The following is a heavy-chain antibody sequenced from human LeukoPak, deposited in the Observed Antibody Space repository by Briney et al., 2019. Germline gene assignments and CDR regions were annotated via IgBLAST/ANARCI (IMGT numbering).Heavy chain of an antibody. CDR3: ASQSSGFLYGMDV. CDR2: IIPIFGTA. D-gene: IGHD3-3*01. V-gene: IGHV1-69*13. Sequence: SVKVSCKASGGTFSSYAISWVRQAPGQGLEWMGGIIPIFGTANYAQKFQGRVTFTADESTSTAYMELSSLRSEDTAVYYCASQSSGFLYGMDVWGQGTTVTVSS. CDR1: GGTFSSYA. J-gene: IGHJ6*02.